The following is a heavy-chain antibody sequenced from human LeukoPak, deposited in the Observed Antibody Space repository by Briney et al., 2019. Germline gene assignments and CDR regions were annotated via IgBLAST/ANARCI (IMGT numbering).Heavy chain of an antibody. CDR3: AIDSESSSFQLANYFDY. D-gene: IGHD6-13*01. V-gene: IGHV6-1*01. J-gene: IGHJ4*02. CDR2: TYYRSKWYN. CDR1: GDSVSSNSAA. Sequence: SQTLSLTCAISGDSVSSNSAAWNWIRQSPSRGLEWLGRTYYRSKWYNDYAVSVKSRITINPDTSKNQFSLQLNSVTPEDTAVYYCAIDSESSSFQLANYFDYWGQGTLVTVSS.